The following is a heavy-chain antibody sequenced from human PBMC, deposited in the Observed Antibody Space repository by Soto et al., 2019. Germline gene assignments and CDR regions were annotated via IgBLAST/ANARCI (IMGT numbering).Heavy chain of an antibody. J-gene: IGHJ6*02. D-gene: IGHD2-15*01. V-gene: IGHV1-69*01. CDR2: IIPVFGTA. Sequence: VQLVQSGAEVKKPGSSVKVSCKAPGGTFSSYAISWVRQAPGQGLEWMGGIIPVFGTANYAQKFQGRVRITADESTSTGYMELSSLRSEDTAMYYCARSQGGSSSLDIYYYYYYGMDVWGQGTTVTVSS. CDR3: ARSQGGSSSLDIYYYYYYGMDV. CDR1: GGTFSSYA.